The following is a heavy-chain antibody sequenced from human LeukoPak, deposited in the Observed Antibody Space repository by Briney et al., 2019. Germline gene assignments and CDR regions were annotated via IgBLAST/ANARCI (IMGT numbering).Heavy chain of an antibody. CDR3: AKDNCYGSGTITYFDY. D-gene: IGHD3-10*01. V-gene: IGHV3-30*18. CDR2: ISYDGSNK. Sequence: GGSLRLSCAASGFTFSSYGMHWVRQAPGKGLGWVAVISYDGSNKYYADSVKGRFTVSRDNSKNTLYLQMNSLRAEDTAVYYCAKDNCYGSGTITYFDYWGQGTLVTVSS. J-gene: IGHJ4*02. CDR1: GFTFSSYG.